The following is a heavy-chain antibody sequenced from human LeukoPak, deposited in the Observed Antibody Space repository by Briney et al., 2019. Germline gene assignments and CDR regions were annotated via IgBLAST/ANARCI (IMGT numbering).Heavy chain of an antibody. V-gene: IGHV3-15*01. J-gene: IGHJ4*02. CDR3: TTFYHKYSPY. CDR2: IKSNADGGTP. CDR1: GFSFMNAW. D-gene: IGHD5-12*01. Sequence: GGSLRLSCAASGFSFMNAWMIWVRHAPGKGLEWVGRIKSNADGGTPDYAAPARGRFTISRDDSKNTLYLQMNSLKTEDTAVYYCTTFYHKYSPYWGRGTLVTVSS.